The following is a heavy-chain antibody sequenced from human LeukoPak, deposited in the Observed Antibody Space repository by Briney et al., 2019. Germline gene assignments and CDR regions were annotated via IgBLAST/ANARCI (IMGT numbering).Heavy chain of an antibody. CDR1: GGTFSSYA. J-gene: IGHJ5*02. CDR3: ARGWTPAAGWFDP. CDR2: IIPIFGTA. D-gene: IGHD6-13*01. Sequence: GASVKVSCKASGGTFSSYAISWVRQAPGQGLEWMGGIIPIFGTANYAQKFQGRVTITADESTSTAYMELSSLRSEDTAVYYCARGWTPAAGWFDPWGQGTLVTVSS. V-gene: IGHV1-69*13.